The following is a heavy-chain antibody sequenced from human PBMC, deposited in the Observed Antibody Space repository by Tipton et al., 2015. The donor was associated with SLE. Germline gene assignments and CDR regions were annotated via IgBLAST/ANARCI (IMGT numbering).Heavy chain of an antibody. V-gene: IGHV3-30-3*02. J-gene: IGHJ4*02. D-gene: IGHD1-26*01. Sequence: SLRLSCAASGFTFSHYAMHWVRQAPGKGLEWVAVISHDGSKEYYADSVKGRFTISRDNAKNTLYLQMNSLRVDDTAVYFCAKDRAIGGRYDELEDIDYWGQGTLVTVSS. CDR1: GFTFSHYA. CDR2: ISHDGSKE. CDR3: AKDRAIGGRYDELEDIDY.